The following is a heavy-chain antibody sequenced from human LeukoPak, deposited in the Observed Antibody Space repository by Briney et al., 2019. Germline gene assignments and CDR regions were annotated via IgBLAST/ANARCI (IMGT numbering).Heavy chain of an antibody. CDR3: ARDQGQLLYGFDY. V-gene: IGHV3-21*01. CDR2: ISSSSSYI. D-gene: IGHD2-2*02. CDR1: GFTFSSYS. J-gene: IGHJ4*02. Sequence: GGSLRLSCAASGFTFSSYSMNWVRQAPGKGLEWVSSISSSSSYIYYADSVKGRFTISRDNAKNSLYLQMNSLRAEVTAVYYCARDQGQLLYGFDYWGQGTLVTVSS.